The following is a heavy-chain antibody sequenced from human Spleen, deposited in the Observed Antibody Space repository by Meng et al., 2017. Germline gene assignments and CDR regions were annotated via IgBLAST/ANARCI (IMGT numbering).Heavy chain of an antibody. CDR2: INHSGST. D-gene: IGHD6-13*01. CDR1: GGSFSGYY. CDR3: ARGAQDSSS. J-gene: IGHJ4*02. Sequence: QVQLQQWGAGLLKPSETLSLTCGVYGGSFSGYYWTWIRQPPGKGLEWIGEINHSGSTNYNPSLKSRVTISVDTSKNQFSLKLSSVTAPDTAVYYCARGAQDSSSWGQGTLVTVSS. V-gene: IGHV4-34*01.